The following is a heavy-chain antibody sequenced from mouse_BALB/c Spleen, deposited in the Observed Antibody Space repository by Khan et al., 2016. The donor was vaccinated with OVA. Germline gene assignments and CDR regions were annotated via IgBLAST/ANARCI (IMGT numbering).Heavy chain of an antibody. D-gene: IGHD2-14*01. CDR3: ASYRYNYFDY. Sequence: QVQLQQSGAELARPGASVKLSCKASGYTFTTYWMQWVKQRPGQGLEWIGTIYPGDGDTRYTQNFKDKATLTADKSSSTAYMQLSSLASEESAVYYCASYRYNYFDYWGQGTTLTVSS. CDR1: GYTFTTYW. CDR2: IYPGDGDT. J-gene: IGHJ2*01. V-gene: IGHV1-87*01.